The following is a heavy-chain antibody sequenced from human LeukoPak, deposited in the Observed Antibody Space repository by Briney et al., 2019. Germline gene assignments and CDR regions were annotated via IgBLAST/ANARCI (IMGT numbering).Heavy chain of an antibody. CDR1: GGSISSYY. CDR3: ARVLGVATIRGSVLWFDP. D-gene: IGHD5-12*01. Sequence: MASETLSLTCTVSGGSISSYYWSWIRQPPGKGLEWIGYIYYSGSTNYNPSLKSRVTISVDTSKNQFSLKLSSVTAADTAVYYCARVLGVATIRGSVLWFDPWGQGTLVTVSS. CDR2: IYYSGST. V-gene: IGHV4-59*01. J-gene: IGHJ5*02.